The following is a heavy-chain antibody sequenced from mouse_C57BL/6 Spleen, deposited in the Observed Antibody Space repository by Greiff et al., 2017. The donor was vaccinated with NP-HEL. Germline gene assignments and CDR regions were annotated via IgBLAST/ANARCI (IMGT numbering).Heavy chain of an antibody. CDR3: ARSLYGSSPWFAY. CDR2: INYDGSST. Sequence: EVKLVESEGGLVQPGSSMKLSCTASGFTFSDYYMAWVRQVPEKGLEWVANINYDGSSTYYLDSLKSRFIISRDNAKNILYLQMSSLKSEDTATYYCARSLYGSSPWFAYWGQGTLVTVSA. CDR1: GFTFSDYY. V-gene: IGHV5-16*01. D-gene: IGHD1-1*01. J-gene: IGHJ3*01.